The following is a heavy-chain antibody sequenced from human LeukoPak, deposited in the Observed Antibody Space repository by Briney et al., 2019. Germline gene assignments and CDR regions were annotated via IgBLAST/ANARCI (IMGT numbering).Heavy chain of an antibody. CDR3: AKDRQYQYLYYYYMDV. V-gene: IGHV3-30*18. J-gene: IGHJ6*03. CDR1: GFTFSNYG. Sequence: QPGGSLRLSCAASGFTFSNYGMHWVRQAPGKGLEWVAVISYDGSNKYYADSVKGRFTISRDNSKNTLCLQMNSLRAEDTAVYYCAKDRQYQYLYYYYMDVWGKGTTVTVSS. D-gene: IGHD2-2*01. CDR2: ISYDGSNK.